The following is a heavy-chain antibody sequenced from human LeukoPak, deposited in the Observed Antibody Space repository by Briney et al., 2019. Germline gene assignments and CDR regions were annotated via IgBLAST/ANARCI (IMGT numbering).Heavy chain of an antibody. Sequence: GGSLRLSCAASGFTFSRCWMSWVRQAPGKGLEWVANIKQDGGLKHYAASVKGRFTISRDNANNSLYLQMNSLRAEDTAVYFCARFAKGYGPGDIDYWGQGTLVTVSS. CDR3: ARFAKGYGPGDIDY. V-gene: IGHV3-7*03. CDR2: IKQDGGLK. D-gene: IGHD5-18*01. CDR1: GFTFSRCW. J-gene: IGHJ4*02.